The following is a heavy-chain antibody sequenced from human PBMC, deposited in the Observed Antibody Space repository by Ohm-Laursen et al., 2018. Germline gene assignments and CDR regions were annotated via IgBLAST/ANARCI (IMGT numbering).Heavy chain of an antibody. J-gene: IGHJ4*01. V-gene: IGHV3-30*03. D-gene: IGHD1-26*01. Sequence: SLRLSCSASGFTFSSYGMHWVRQAPGKGLEWVAVISYDGSNKYYADSVKGRFTISRDNSKNTLYLQMNSLRAEDTAVYYCARDGWEAYYYFDYWGHGTLVTVSS. CDR3: ARDGWEAYYYFDY. CDR1: GFTFSSYG. CDR2: ISYDGSNK.